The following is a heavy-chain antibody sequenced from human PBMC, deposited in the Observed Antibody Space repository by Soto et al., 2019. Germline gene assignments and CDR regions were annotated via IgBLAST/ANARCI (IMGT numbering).Heavy chain of an antibody. V-gene: IGHV3-7*03. J-gene: IGHJ3*02. Sequence: GGSLRLSCAASGFTVSSYWMSWVRQAPGKGLEWVANIKQDGSEKYYVDSEKGRFTISRDNAKNSLYLQMNSLRAEDTAVYYCASRRFGEDAFDIWGQGTTVTVSS. D-gene: IGHD3-10*01. CDR2: IKQDGSEK. CDR1: GFTVSSYW. CDR3: ASRRFGEDAFDI.